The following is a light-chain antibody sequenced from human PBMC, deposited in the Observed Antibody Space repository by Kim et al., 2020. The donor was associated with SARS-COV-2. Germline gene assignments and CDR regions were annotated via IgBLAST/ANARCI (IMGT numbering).Light chain of an antibody. Sequence: QSITVPCTGTISDVGSYNYVTWYQQHPGKAPKVMVYDVRKRTSGVPDRFSGFKSGNTACLTISGLQADDEADYYCCSYAGTFTSLFGGGTQLTVL. CDR2: DVR. J-gene: IGLJ2*01. CDR1: ISDVGSYNY. CDR3: CSYAGTFTSL. V-gene: IGLV2-11*03.